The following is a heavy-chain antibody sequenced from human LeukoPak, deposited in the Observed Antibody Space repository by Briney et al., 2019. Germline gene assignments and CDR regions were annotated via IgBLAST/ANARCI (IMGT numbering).Heavy chain of an antibody. CDR2: INWNGGST. J-gene: IGHJ5*02. V-gene: IGHV3-20*04. Sequence: PGGSLRLSCAASGFTFDDYGMSWVRQAPGKGLEWVSGINWNGGSTGYADSAKGRFTISRDNAKNSLYLQMNSLKAEDTALYYCARDHHTRLPYWFDPWGQGTLVTVSS. CDR3: ARDHHTRLPYWFDP. D-gene: IGHD4-11*01. CDR1: GFTFDDYG.